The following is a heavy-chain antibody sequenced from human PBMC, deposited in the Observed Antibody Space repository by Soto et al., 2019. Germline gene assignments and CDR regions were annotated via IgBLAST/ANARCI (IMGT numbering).Heavy chain of an antibody. CDR2: IIPIFGTA. J-gene: IGHJ6*02. CDR1: GGTFSSYA. Sequence: SVKVSCKASGGTFSSYAISWVRQAPGQGLEWMGGIIPIFGTANYAQKFQGRVTITADESTSTAYMELGSLRSEDTAVYYCASRVGIVVVPAAVYGMDVWGQGTTVTVSS. V-gene: IGHV1-69*13. D-gene: IGHD2-2*03. CDR3: ASRVGIVVVPAAVYGMDV.